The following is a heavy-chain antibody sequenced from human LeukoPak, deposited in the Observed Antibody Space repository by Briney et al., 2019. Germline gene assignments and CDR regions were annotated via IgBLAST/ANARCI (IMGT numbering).Heavy chain of an antibody. V-gene: IGHV3-23*01. J-gene: IGHJ6*02. D-gene: IGHD5-12*01. CDR3: ARDWDIVAAIGGMDV. Sequence: GGSLRLSCAASGFTFSSYAMSWVRQAPGKGLEWVSVISGSGGTTYYADSVKGRFTISRDNSKNTLYLQMNSLRAEDTAVYYCARDWDIVAAIGGMDVWGQGTTVTVSS. CDR1: GFTFSSYA. CDR2: ISGSGGTT.